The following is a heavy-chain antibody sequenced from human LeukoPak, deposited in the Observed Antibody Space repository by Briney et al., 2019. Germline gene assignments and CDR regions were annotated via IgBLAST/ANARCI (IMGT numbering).Heavy chain of an antibody. CDR3: ARAGFVGSSSSPRYYYYYYCMDV. CDR2: ISSSSSYI. V-gene: IGHV3-21*01. CDR1: GFTFSSYS. D-gene: IGHD6-6*01. Sequence: PGGSLRLSCAASGFTFSSYSMNWVRQAPGKGLEWVSSISSSSSYIYYADSVKGRFTISRDNSKNTLYLQMNSLRAEDTAVYYCARAGFVGSSSSPRYYYYYYCMDVWGKGTTVTVSS. J-gene: IGHJ6*03.